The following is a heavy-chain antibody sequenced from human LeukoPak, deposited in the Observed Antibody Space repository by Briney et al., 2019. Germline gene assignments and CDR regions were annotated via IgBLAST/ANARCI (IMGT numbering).Heavy chain of an antibody. D-gene: IGHD2-15*01. J-gene: IGHJ4*02. CDR2: ISSSSYI. V-gene: IGHV3-21*01. CDR3: ARGDQDIVVVVAATVFDY. Sequence: GGSLRLSCAASGFTFSSYSTNWVRQAPGKGLEWVSSISSSSYIYYADSVKGRFTISRDNAKNSLYLQMNSLRAEDTAVYYCARGDQDIVVVVAATVFDYWGQGTLVTVSS. CDR1: GFTFSSYS.